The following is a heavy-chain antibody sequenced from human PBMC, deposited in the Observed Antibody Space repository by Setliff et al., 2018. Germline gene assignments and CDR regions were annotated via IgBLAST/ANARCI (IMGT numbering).Heavy chain of an antibody. D-gene: IGHD6-6*01. J-gene: IGHJ4*02. CDR3: ATNPRYTNSQLDY. CDR2: IRSDGNKK. CDR1: GFTLNTYG. Sequence: GGSLRLSCAASGFTLNTYGISWVRQAPGKGLEWVTFIRSDGNKKYFGDSVKGRFSISRDNSKNTVYLQMNSLKIEDTAVYFCATNPRYTNSQLDYWGQGTLVTVSS. V-gene: IGHV3-30*02.